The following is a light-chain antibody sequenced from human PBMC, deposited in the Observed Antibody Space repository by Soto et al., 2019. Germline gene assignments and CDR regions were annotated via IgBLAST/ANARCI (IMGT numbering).Light chain of an antibody. V-gene: IGKV3-11*01. CDR2: DVS. CDR3: QQRSDWPWT. J-gene: IGKJ1*01. Sequence: DIVLTQSPGTLSLSPGERATLSCRASQSVSNKLAWYRQKPGQAPRLLIYDVSNRAAGIPTRFSGGGSGTDFTLTISNVEPEDFAVYYCQQRSDWPWTFGQGTKVDIK. CDR1: QSVSNK.